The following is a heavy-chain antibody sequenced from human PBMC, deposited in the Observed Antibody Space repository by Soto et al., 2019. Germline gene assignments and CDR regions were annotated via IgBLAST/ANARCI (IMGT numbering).Heavy chain of an antibody. CDR3: TTYRFLEWLRSPNYYYYGMDV. Sequence: TGGSLRLSCAASGFTFSNAWMNWVRQAPGKGLEWVGRIKSKTDGGTTDYAAPVKGRFTISRDDSKNTLYLQMNSLKTEDTAVYYCTTYRFLEWLRSPNYYYYGMDVWGQGTTVTVSS. CDR2: IKSKTDGGTT. J-gene: IGHJ6*02. CDR1: GFTFSNAW. V-gene: IGHV3-15*07. D-gene: IGHD3-3*01.